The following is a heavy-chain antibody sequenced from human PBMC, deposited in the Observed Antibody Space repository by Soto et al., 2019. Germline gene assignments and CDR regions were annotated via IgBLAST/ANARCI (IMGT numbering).Heavy chain of an antibody. V-gene: IGHV4-39*01. CDR1: GGSISSSSYY. Sequence: SETLSLTCTVSGGSISSSSYYWGWIRQPPGKGLEWIGSIYYSGSTYYNPSLKSRVTISVDTSKNQFSLKLSSVTAAGTAVYYCARHERFYFDYWGQGTLVTVSS. CDR3: ARHERFYFDY. J-gene: IGHJ4*02. CDR2: IYYSGST. D-gene: IGHD3-16*01.